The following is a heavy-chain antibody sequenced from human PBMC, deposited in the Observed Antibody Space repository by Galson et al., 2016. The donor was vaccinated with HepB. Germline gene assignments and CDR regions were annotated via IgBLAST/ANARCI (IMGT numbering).Heavy chain of an antibody. Sequence: SVKVSCKASGGTFSRYAVSWVRQAPGQGLEWMGGINPFFGTPNYAQKFQGRVTITADESTSTAYMELSSLRSEDTAVYYCARLPAAGASNPFDYWGQGTLVTVSS. CDR3: ARLPAAGASNPFDY. CDR1: GGTFSRYA. J-gene: IGHJ4*02. V-gene: IGHV1-69*13. CDR2: INPFFGTP. D-gene: IGHD6-13*01.